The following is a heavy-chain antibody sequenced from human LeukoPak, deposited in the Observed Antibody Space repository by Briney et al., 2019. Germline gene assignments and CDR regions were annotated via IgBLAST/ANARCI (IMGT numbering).Heavy chain of an antibody. CDR1: GFTFSSYA. Sequence: PGGSLRLSCAASGFTFSSYAMHWVRQAPGKGLEWVAVISYDGSNKYYADSVKGRFTISRDNSKNTLYLQMNSLRAEDTAVYYCARDAPDDSSGYYFDYWGQGTLVTVSS. CDR3: ARDAPDDSSGYYFDY. CDR2: ISYDGSNK. J-gene: IGHJ4*02. V-gene: IGHV3-30*04. D-gene: IGHD3-22*01.